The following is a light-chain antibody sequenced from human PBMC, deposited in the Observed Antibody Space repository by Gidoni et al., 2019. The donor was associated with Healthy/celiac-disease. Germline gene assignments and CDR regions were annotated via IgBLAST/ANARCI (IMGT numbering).Light chain of an antibody. CDR2: DVS. J-gene: IGLJ2*01. Sequence: QSALTQPASVSGSPGQSLTISCTGPSSDVGGYNYVSWYQQHPGKAPKLMIYDVSNRPAWVSNRFSGSQSGNTASLTISGLQAEDEADSYCSSSPSRSPLCVVFGGGPPLPVL. V-gene: IGLV2-14*01. CDR3: SSSPSRSPLCVV. CDR1: SSDVGGYNY.